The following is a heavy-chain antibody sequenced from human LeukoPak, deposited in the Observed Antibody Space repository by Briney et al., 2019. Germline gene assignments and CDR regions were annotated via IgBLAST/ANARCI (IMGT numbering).Heavy chain of an antibody. J-gene: IGHJ4*02. V-gene: IGHV3-74*01. CDR1: GFTFSSYW. Sequence: GGSLRLSCVASGFTFSSYWMHWVRQDPRKGLVWVSRINGDGRNINYADSVRGRFTISRDNAKNSLYLQMNSLRVEDTAVYYCARDSESWTETGPRFDYWGQGTLVTVSS. D-gene: IGHD3-9*01. CDR3: ARDSESWTETGPRFDY. CDR2: INGDGRNI.